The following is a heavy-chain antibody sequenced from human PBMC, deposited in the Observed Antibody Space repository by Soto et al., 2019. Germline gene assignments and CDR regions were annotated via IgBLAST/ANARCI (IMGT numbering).Heavy chain of an antibody. D-gene: IGHD3-10*01. Sequence: GASVKVSCKASGYTFTSYAMHWVRQAPGQRLEWMGWINAGNGNTKYSQKFQGRVTITRDTSASTAYMELSSLRSEDTAVYYCALRNYYGSGSYYPYYYCGMDVWGQGTTVTVSS. CDR1: GYTFTSYA. V-gene: IGHV1-3*01. CDR2: INAGNGNT. CDR3: ALRNYYGSGSYYPYYYCGMDV. J-gene: IGHJ6*02.